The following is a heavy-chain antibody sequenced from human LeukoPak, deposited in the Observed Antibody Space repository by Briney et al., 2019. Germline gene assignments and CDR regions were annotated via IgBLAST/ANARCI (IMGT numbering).Heavy chain of an antibody. V-gene: IGHV1-2*02. D-gene: IGHD1-26*01. CDR1: GSTFTAYY. J-gene: IGHJ4*02. CDR3: ARGGKSQWDPFDY. Sequence: ASVKVSCKASGSTFTAYYMHWVRQAPGNGLEWMGWINPDSGDTSYAQKFQGRVTMTRDTSITTAYMELSRLTSDDTTVYFCARGGKSQWDPFDYWGQGTLVTVSS. CDR2: INPDSGDT.